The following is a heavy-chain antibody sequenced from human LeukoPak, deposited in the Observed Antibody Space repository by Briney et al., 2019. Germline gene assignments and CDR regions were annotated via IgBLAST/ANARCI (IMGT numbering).Heavy chain of an antibody. CDR2: IRYDGSNK. Sequence: GGSLRLSCAASGFTFSSYGMHWVRQAPGKGLEWVAFIRYDGSNKYYADSVKGRFTISRDNSKNTLYLQTNSLRAEDTAVYYCAKDRGVVLDYWGQGTLVTVSS. V-gene: IGHV3-30*02. D-gene: IGHD2-15*01. CDR1: GFTFSSYG. J-gene: IGHJ4*02. CDR3: AKDRGVVLDY.